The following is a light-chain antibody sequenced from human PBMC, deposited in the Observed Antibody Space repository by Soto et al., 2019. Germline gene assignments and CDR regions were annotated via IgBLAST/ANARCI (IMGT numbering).Light chain of an antibody. CDR2: DVS. J-gene: IGLJ1*01. CDR1: SSDVDGYNY. V-gene: IGLV2-14*01. CDR3: SSYTSSSTYV. Sequence: QSVLTQPGSVCGSPGQSITISCTGTSSDVDGYNYVSWYQQHPGKAPKLMIYDVSDRPSGVSNRFSGSKSGNTASLTISGLQAEDEADYYCSSYTSSSTYVFGTGTKVTVL.